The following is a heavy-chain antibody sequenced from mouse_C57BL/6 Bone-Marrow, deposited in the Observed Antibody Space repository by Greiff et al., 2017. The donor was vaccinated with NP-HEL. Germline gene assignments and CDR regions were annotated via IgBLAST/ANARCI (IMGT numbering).Heavy chain of an antibody. CDR2: ISNGGGSP. J-gene: IGHJ4*01. V-gene: IGHV5-12*01. CDR3: ARPNWARAMDY. D-gene: IGHD4-1*01. Sequence: EVKLVESGGGLVQPGGSLKLSCAASGFTFSDYYMYWVRQTPEKRLEWVAYISNGGGSPYYPDTVKGRFTISRDNAKNTLYLQMSRLKSEDTAMYYCARPNWARAMDYWGQGTSVTVSS. CDR1: GFTFSDYY.